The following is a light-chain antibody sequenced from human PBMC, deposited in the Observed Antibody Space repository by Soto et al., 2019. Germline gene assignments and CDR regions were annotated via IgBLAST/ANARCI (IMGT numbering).Light chain of an antibody. V-gene: IGKV1-9*01. CDR2: GAS. CDR3: QQLHSWGVT. Sequence: DIQLTQSPYFLSASVGDRVTITCRARPGIGSYLAWYQQKPGKAPKLRISGASTLQSGVTSRFSGSGSGTEFTLTISSLQPEDFATDSCQQLHSWGVTFGGGTKVEIK. J-gene: IGKJ4*01. CDR1: PGIGSY.